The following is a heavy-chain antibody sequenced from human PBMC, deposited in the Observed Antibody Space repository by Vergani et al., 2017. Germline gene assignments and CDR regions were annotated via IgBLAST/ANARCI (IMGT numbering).Heavy chain of an antibody. Sequence: QVQLQESGPGLVKPSETLSLTFTVSGDSVISTDYHLGWIRQPPGKGLEWIGSMDYSGSTSYNPSLESRSSISFETPKNQFSLRLTSVTAADTAVYYCASKRGACRAAYCHSYDFWGPGTLVGVSS. V-gene: IGHV4-39*01. D-gene: IGHD2-15*01. J-gene: IGHJ4*02. CDR2: MDYSGST. CDR3: ASKRGACRAAYCHSYDF. CDR1: GDSVISTDYH.